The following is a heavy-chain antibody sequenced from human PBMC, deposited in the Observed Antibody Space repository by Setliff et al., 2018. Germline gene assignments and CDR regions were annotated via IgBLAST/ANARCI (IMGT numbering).Heavy chain of an antibody. V-gene: IGHV5-51*01. D-gene: IGHD3-22*01. Sequence: GESLKISCKGSGYSFTSYWIGWVRQMPGKGLEWMGIIYPGDSDTRYSPSFQGQVTISADKSISTAYLQWSSLKASDTAMYYCARESYDSSGYRWGGFYFDYWGQGTLVTVSS. CDR3: ARESYDSSGYRWGGFYFDY. CDR2: IYPGDSDT. J-gene: IGHJ4*02. CDR1: GYSFTSYW.